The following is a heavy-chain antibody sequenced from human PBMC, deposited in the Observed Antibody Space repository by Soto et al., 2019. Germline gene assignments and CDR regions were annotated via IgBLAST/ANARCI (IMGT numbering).Heavy chain of an antibody. V-gene: IGHV4-59*01. CDR3: ARDHDYGENNWFDP. CDR1: GGSISSYY. D-gene: IGHD4-17*01. Sequence: SETLSLTCTVSGGSISSYYWSWIRQPPGKGLEWIGYIYYSGSTNYNPSLKSRVTISVDTSKNQFSLKLSSVTAADTAVYYCARDHDYGENNWFDPWGQGTLVTVSS. CDR2: IYYSGST. J-gene: IGHJ5*02.